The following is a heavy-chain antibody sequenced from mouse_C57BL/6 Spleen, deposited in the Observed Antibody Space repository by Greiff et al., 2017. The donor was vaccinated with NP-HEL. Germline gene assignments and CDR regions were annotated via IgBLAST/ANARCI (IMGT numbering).Heavy chain of an antibody. Sequence: EVQLVESGPVLVKPGASVKMSCKASGYTFTDYYMNWVKQSHGKSLEWIGVINPYNGGTSYNQKFKGKATLTVDKSSSTAYMELNSLKSEDSAVYYCAREEEWYFDVWGTGTTVTVSS. V-gene: IGHV1-19*01. CDR3: AREEEWYFDV. CDR1: GYTFTDYY. CDR2: INPYNGGT. J-gene: IGHJ1*03.